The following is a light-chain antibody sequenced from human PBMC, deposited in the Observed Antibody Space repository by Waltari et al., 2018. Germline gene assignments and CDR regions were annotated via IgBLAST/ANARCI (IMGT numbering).Light chain of an antibody. V-gene: IGLV1-44*01. CDR1: SSNIGSYT. Sequence: QSVLTQPPSASGTPGQRVTISCSGSSSNIGSYTVNWYQQLPGTASKLLIYDNNRRPSGVPDRFAGSKSGTSASLAISGLQSEDEAEYYCAAWDDSLNGWVFGGGSKLTVL. J-gene: IGLJ3*02. CDR2: DNN. CDR3: AAWDDSLNGWV.